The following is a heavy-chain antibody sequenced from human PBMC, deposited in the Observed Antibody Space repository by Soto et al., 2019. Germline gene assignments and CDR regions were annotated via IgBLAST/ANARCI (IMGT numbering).Heavy chain of an antibody. CDR2: IYFSRSI. CDR3: ARHARRLVFTSTFDY. Sequence: SEPRCVRRAFSGGSLNNYNRSWLRQPPGRGLEWIGYIYFSRSINYKPGLKSRVTMSADTSKNQFSLKLISVTTADTAIYYCARHARRLVFTSTFDYWAQGTLVTVS. J-gene: IGHJ4*02. V-gene: IGHV4-59*01. CDR1: GGSLNNYN. D-gene: IGHD2-21*01.